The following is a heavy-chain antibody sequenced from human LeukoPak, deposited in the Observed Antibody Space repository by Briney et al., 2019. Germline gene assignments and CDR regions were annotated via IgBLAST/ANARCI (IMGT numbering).Heavy chain of an antibody. CDR3: ATQPTGFPNWFDP. J-gene: IGHJ5*02. V-gene: IGHV4-39*01. Sequence: PSETLSLTCTVSGAFITSSPYNWAWIRQPPGKGLEWIGTISCSGTTYYNPSLRSRVTMSVDTSKNQFSLKLRSVTAADTTLYYCATQPTGFPNWFDPWGQGILVTVSS. D-gene: IGHD2-8*02. CDR2: ISCSGTT. CDR1: GAFITSSPYN.